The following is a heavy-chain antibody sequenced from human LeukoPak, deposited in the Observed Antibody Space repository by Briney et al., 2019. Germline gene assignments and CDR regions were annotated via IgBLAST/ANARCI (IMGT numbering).Heavy chain of an antibody. J-gene: IGHJ4*02. D-gene: IGHD2-2*01. CDR3: ARVGSVYCSSTSCFDY. V-gene: IGHV4-30-4*08. CDR2: IYYSGST. Sequence: PSETLSLTCTVSGGSISSGDYYWSWIRQPPGKGLEWIGYIYYSGSTYYNPSLKSRVTISVDTSKNQFSLKLSSVTAADTAVYYCARVGSVYCSSTSCFDYWGQGTPVTVSS. CDR1: GGSISSGDYY.